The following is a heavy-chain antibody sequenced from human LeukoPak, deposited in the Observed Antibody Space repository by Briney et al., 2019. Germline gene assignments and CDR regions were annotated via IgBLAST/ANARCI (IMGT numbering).Heavy chain of an antibody. Sequence: SETLCLTCAVYGGSFSGYYWSWIRQPPGKGLEWIGEINHSGSTNYNPSLKSRVTISVDTSKNQFSLKLSSVTAADTAVYYCARRMVRGFPVKWGQGTLVTVSS. CDR2: INHSGST. CDR3: ARRMVRGFPVK. D-gene: IGHD3-10*01. V-gene: IGHV4-34*01. J-gene: IGHJ4*02. CDR1: GGSFSGYY.